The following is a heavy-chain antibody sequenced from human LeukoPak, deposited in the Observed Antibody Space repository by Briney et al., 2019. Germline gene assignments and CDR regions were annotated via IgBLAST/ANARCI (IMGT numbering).Heavy chain of an antibody. V-gene: IGHV3-21*01. D-gene: IGHD1-1*01. CDR3: ARKQLSHFDY. J-gene: IGHJ4*02. Sequence: GGSLRLSFAASGFTFSSYSMNWVRQAPGKGLEWVSSISSSSSYIYYADSVKGRFTISRDNAKNSLYLQMNSLRAEDTAVYYCARKQLSHFDYWGQGTLVTVSS. CDR2: ISSSSSYI. CDR1: GFTFSSYS.